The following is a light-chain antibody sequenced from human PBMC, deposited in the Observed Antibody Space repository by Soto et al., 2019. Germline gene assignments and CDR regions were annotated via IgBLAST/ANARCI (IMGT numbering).Light chain of an antibody. Sequence: QSALTQPRSVSGSLGQSVTISCTGTSSDVGAYDFVSWYQQHPGKAPELMIYEVTKRPSGVPDRFSGSKSGNTASLTVSGLQPEDEADYYCSSYGGSNNYVVFGGGTKLTVL. V-gene: IGLV2-8*01. J-gene: IGLJ2*01. CDR3: SSYGGSNNYVV. CDR1: SSDVGAYDF. CDR2: EVT.